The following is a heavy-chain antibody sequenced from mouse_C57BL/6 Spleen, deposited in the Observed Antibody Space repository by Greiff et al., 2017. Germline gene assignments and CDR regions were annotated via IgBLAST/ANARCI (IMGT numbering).Heavy chain of an antibody. CDR1: GYSITSGYY. J-gene: IGHJ4*01. Sequence: EVQLVESGPGLVKPSQSLSLTCSVTGYSITSGYYWNWIRQFPGNKLEWMGYISYDGSNNYNPSLKNRISITRDTSKNQFFLKLNSVTTEDTATYYCARGDGYGNYDYAMDYWGQGTSVTVSS. CDR2: ISYDGSN. V-gene: IGHV3-6*01. CDR3: ARGDGYGNYDYAMDY. D-gene: IGHD2-10*02.